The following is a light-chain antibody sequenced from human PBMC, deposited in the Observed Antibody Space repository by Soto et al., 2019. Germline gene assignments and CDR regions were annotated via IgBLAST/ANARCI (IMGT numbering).Light chain of an antibody. J-gene: IGKJ2*01. V-gene: IGKV1-39*01. CDR3: QQSYSTPPYT. Sequence: DIQMTQSPSSLSASVGDRVTITCRASQSISNYLNWYQQKPGKAPKLLIYAASSLHSGVPSRFSGSGSGTDFTRAISSLQPEDFATYYCQQSYSTPPYTFGQGTKLESK. CDR1: QSISNY. CDR2: AAS.